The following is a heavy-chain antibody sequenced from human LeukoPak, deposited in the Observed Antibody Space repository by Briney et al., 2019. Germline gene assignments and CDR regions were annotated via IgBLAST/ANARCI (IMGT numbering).Heavy chain of an antibody. CDR1: GGTFSSYA. D-gene: IGHD3-22*01. Sequence: SVKVSCKASGGTFSSYAISWVRQAPGQGLEWMGGIIPIFGTANYAQKFQGRVTITADKSTSTAYMELSSLRSEDTAVYYCARDSSGYYGGGDYWGQGTLVTVSS. J-gene: IGHJ4*02. CDR3: ARDSSGYYGGGDY. V-gene: IGHV1-69*06. CDR2: IIPIFGTA.